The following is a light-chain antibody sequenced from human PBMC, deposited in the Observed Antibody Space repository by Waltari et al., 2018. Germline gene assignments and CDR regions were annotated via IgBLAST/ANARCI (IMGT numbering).Light chain of an antibody. J-gene: IGLJ2*01. V-gene: IGLV2-14*03. CDR3: TSYGISSTL. CDR2: DVG. CDR1: SSDLAGCNS. Sequence: QSALTQPAPVSGSPGQSITISCPCSSSDLAGCNSVPWYQQRPAKAPQLMVYDVGNRPSGASDRFSGSKSGNTASLTISGLQAEDEGDYYCTSYGISSTLFGGGTKLTVL.